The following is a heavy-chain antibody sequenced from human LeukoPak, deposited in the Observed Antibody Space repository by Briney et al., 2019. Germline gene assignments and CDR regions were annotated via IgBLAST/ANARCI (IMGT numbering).Heavy chain of an antibody. D-gene: IGHD3-10*01. CDR3: ARGATFRGTYYMDV. CDR2: KDYSGST. CDR1: GGPISTNY. Sequence: SETLSLTCIVSGGPISTNYWSWSRQPPGKGREWIGDKDYSGSTNYNPSLKSRVTISVDTSKNQFSLKLNSVPAADPAVYYCARGATFRGTYYMDVWGKGTTVTVSS. V-gene: IGHV4-59*01. J-gene: IGHJ6*03.